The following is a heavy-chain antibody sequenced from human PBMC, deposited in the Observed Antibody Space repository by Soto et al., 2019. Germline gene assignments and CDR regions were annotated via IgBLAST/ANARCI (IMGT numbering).Heavy chain of an antibody. Sequence: EVQLVESGGGLVQPGGSLRLSCAASGFTVSSNYMSWVRQAPGKGLEWVSVIYSGGSTYYADSVKGRFTISRHNSKNTLYLQMNSLRAEDTAVYYCARVKTLLWSSSYCCAFDIWGQGTMVTVSS. CDR2: IYSGGST. CDR1: GFTVSSNY. CDR3: ARVKTLLWSSSYCCAFDI. J-gene: IGHJ3*02. V-gene: IGHV3-53*04. D-gene: IGHD6-6*01.